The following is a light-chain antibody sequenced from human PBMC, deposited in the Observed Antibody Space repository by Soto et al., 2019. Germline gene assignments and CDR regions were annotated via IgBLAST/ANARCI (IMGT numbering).Light chain of an antibody. CDR1: QSVSSY. CDR3: QQSYITPPWT. CDR2: AAS. V-gene: IGKV1-39*01. J-gene: IGKJ1*01. Sequence: DIQMTQSPSSLSASVGDRVTITCRTSQSVSSYLNWYQQKPGKAPKLLISAASSLQGGVPSRFSGSGSGTDFTLTISSLQPEDFATYYCQQSYITPPWTFGQGTKVEVK.